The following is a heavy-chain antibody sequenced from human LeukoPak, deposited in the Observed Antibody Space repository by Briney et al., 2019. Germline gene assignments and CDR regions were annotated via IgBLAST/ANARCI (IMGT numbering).Heavy chain of an antibody. Sequence: PSRSLRLSCAASGFTFSDFGMHWVRQAPGKGLEWVAYIRYNGNNKFYADSVKGRFTISRDNSKNTLYLQMNSLRAEDTAVYYCAKAGNGYSYGHYYYYMDVWGKGTTVTVSS. CDR1: GFTFSDFG. D-gene: IGHD5-18*01. V-gene: IGHV3-30*02. CDR3: AKAGNGYSYGHYYYYMDV. J-gene: IGHJ6*03. CDR2: IRYNGNNK.